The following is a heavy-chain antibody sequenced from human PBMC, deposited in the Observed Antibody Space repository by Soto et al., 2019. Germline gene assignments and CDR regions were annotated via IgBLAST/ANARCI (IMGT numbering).Heavy chain of an antibody. J-gene: IGHJ4*02. V-gene: IGHV4-34*01. CDR3: ARTYSSSWSPFDY. Sequence: QVQLQQWGAGLLKPSETLSLTCAVYGGSFSGYYWSWIRQPPGKGLEWIGEINQSGSTNYNPSLKSRVTISVDTSKNQFSLKLSSVTAADTVVYYCARTYSSSWSPFDYWGQGTLVTVSS. CDR2: INQSGST. D-gene: IGHD6-13*01. CDR1: GGSFSGYY.